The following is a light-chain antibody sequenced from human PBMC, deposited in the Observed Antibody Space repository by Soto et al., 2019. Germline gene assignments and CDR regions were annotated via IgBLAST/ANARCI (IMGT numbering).Light chain of an antibody. CDR3: QQYAGSSPT. Sequence: EIVLTQSPGTLSLSPGERATLSCRASQSVGSSFLAWYQQRRGQAPRLLIYGASSRATGIPDRFSGSGSGPDFSLTISRLEPEDFAVYCCQQYAGSSPTFGQGSKVEI. V-gene: IGKV3-20*01. J-gene: IGKJ1*01. CDR1: QSVGSSF. CDR2: GAS.